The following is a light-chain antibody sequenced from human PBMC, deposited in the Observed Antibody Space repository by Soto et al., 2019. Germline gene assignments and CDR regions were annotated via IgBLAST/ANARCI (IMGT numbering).Light chain of an antibody. J-gene: IGKJ2*01. V-gene: IGKV3-15*01. CDR2: GAS. CDR3: QQYNSWPPSYT. CDR1: QSVSNY. Sequence: EIVMTQSPATLSVSLGDRATLSYRASQSVSNYLAWYQQKPGQAPRLLIYGASTRATGIPARFSGSGSETDFTLTISSLQSEDFAVYYCQQYNSWPPSYTFGQGTKLEIK.